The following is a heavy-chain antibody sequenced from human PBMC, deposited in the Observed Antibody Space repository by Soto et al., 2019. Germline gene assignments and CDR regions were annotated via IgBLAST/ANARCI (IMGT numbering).Heavy chain of an antibody. Sequence: QVQLVQSGAEVKKPGASVKVSCKASGYTFTGYYMHWVRQAPGQGLEWMGWMNPTSGGANYAQKFQGRVTMTRDTSITTAYMELNSLRSDDTAVYYCAAPGSSGHSDNFDYWGQGTLVTVSS. J-gene: IGHJ4*02. CDR2: MNPTSGGA. D-gene: IGHD3-22*01. CDR1: GYTFTGYY. V-gene: IGHV1-2*02. CDR3: AAPGSSGHSDNFDY.